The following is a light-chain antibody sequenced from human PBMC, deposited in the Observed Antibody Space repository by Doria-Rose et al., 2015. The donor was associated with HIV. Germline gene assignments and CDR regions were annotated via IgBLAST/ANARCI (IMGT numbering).Light chain of an antibody. V-gene: IGKV3-20*01. Sequence: NQSPGTLSLSPGVRATLSCRASQSFSSNYLDWYKQKPGQAPSLLIYDGSTRATGIPVRFSASGSGTDFSLTSNRLEPEDFALYYCHQYVTSWTFGQGTKVEI. CDR3: HQYVTSWT. CDR2: DGS. CDR1: QSFSSNY. J-gene: IGKJ1*01.